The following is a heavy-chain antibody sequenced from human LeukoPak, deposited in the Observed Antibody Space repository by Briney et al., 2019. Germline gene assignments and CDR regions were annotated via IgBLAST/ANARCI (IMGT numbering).Heavy chain of an antibody. Sequence: SETLSLTCTVSSGSISSYYRSWIRQPAGKGLEWIGRILTSGSTNYNPSLQSRVTMSVDTSKNQFSLKLNSMTAADTAVYYCAREFSYGSNGRGFDYWGQGTLVTVSS. CDR2: ILTSGST. CDR3: AREFSYGSNGRGFDY. V-gene: IGHV4-4*07. J-gene: IGHJ4*02. D-gene: IGHD4-23*01. CDR1: SGSISSYY.